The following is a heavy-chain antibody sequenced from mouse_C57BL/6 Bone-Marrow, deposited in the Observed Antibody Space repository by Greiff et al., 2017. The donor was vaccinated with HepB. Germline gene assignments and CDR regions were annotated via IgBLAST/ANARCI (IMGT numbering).Heavy chain of an antibody. V-gene: IGHV1-19*01. J-gene: IGHJ2*01. D-gene: IGHD3-1*01. CDR2: INPYNGGT. Sequence: VQLKESGPVLVKPGASVKMSCKASGYTFTDYYMNWVKQSHGKSLEWIGVINPYNGGTSYNQKFKGKATLTVDKSSSTAYMELNSLTSEDSAVYYCARGSRGDYWGQGTTLTVSS. CDR1: GYTFTDYY. CDR3: ARGSRGDY.